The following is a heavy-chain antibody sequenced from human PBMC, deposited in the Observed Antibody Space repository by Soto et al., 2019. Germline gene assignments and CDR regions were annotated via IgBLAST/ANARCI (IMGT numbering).Heavy chain of an antibody. CDR3: AKETGPGYCSGGSCYPVDY. V-gene: IGHV3-23*01. D-gene: IGHD2-15*01. J-gene: IGHJ4*02. CDR1: GFTFSSYA. CDR2: ISGSGGST. Sequence: EVQLLESGGGLVQPGGSLRLSCAASGFTFSSYAMSWVRQAPGKGLEWVSAISGSGGSTYYADSVKGRFTISRDNSKNTLYLQMNSLRAEDTAVYYCAKETGPGYCSGGSCYPVDYWGQGTLVTVSS.